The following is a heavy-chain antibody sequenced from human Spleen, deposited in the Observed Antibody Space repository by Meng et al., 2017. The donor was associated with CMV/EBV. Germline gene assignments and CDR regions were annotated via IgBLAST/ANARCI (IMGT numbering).Heavy chain of an antibody. D-gene: IGHD1-26*01. V-gene: IGHV3-23*01. CDR2: IIGSGANP. CDR1: GFTFSIYA. CDR3: AKVGQRSYYYYYAMDV. Sequence: GESLKISCAASGFTFSIYAMTWVRQAPGKGLEWVSAIIGSGANPYYADSVKSRFTISRDNSKKMLYLQMNSLRAEDTAVYYCAKVGQRSYYYYYAMDVWGQGTTVTVSS. J-gene: IGHJ6*02.